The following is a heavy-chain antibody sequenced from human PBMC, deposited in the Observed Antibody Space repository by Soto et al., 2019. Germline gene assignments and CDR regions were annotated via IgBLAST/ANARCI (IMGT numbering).Heavy chain of an antibody. CDR2: IWYDGSNK. D-gene: IGHD6-13*01. CDR3: ARVEYSSSWYYYYYMDV. J-gene: IGHJ6*03. Sequence: GGSLRLSCAASGFTFSSYGMHWVRQAPGKGLEWVAVIWYDGSNKYYADSVKGRFTISRDNSKNTLYLQMSSLRAEDTAVYYCARVEYSSSWYYYYYMDVWGKGTTVTVSS. V-gene: IGHV3-33*01. CDR1: GFTFSSYG.